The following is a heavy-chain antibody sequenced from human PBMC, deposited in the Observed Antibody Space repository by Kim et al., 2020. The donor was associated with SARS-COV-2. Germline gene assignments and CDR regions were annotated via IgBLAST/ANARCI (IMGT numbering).Heavy chain of an antibody. CDR3: VVGLKAASGTFDNY. V-gene: IGHV3-64D*06. Sequence: GGSLRLSCSASGFSFNNYGMQWVRQAPGKGLEFVSSISNNGRSTSFADSVKGRFSISRDNFKNTLYLQMNSLRVEDTAIYYCVVGLKAASGTFDNYWGQGTLVTVSS. CDR2: ISNNGRST. J-gene: IGHJ4*02. CDR1: GFSFNNYG. D-gene: IGHD6-25*01.